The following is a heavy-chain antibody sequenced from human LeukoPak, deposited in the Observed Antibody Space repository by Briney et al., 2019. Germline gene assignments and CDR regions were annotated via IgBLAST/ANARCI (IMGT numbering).Heavy chain of an antibody. CDR2: INTNTGNP. J-gene: IGHJ4*02. Sequence: GASVKVSCKASGYTFTSYAMNWVRQAPGQGLEWMGWINTNTGNPTYAQGFTGRFVFSLGTSVSTAYLQISSLKAEDTAVYYCARDLGKQWLPTGAIDYWGQGTLVTVSS. V-gene: IGHV7-4-1*02. D-gene: IGHD6-19*01. CDR3: ARDLGKQWLPTGAIDY. CDR1: GYTFTSYA.